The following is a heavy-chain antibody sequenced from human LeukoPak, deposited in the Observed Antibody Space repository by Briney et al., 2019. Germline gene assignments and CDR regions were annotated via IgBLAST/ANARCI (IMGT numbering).Heavy chain of an antibody. Sequence: PSETLSLTCTVSGGSISSSSYYWGWIRQPPGKGLEWIGSIYYSGSTYYNSSLKSRVTISVDTSKNQFSLKVRSVTAADTAVYYCARLGLVVVAVTGFYWGQGTLVTVSS. D-gene: IGHD2-15*01. J-gene: IGHJ4*02. V-gene: IGHV4-39*01. CDR1: GGSISSSSYY. CDR3: ARLGLVVVAVTGFY. CDR2: IYYSGST.